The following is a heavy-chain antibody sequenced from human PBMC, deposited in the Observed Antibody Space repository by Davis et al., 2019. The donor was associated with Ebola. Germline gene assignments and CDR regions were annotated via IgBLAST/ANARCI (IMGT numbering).Heavy chain of an antibody. CDR2: ISSSSSYI. CDR1: GFTFSSYS. D-gene: IGHD1-26*01. Sequence: PGGSLRLSCAASGFTFSSYSMNWVRQAPGKGLEWVSSISSSSSYIYYADSVKGRFTISRDNAKNSLYLQMNSLRAEDTAVYYCARAIGKYGDFDYWGQGTLVTVSS. V-gene: IGHV3-21*01. J-gene: IGHJ4*02. CDR3: ARAIGKYGDFDY.